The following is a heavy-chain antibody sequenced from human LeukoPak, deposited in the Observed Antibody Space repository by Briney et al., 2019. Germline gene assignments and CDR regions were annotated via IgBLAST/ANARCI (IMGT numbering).Heavy chain of an antibody. D-gene: IGHD3-9*01. CDR1: GFTFSSYS. Sequence: GGSLRLSCAASGFTFSSYSMNWVRQAPGKGLEWVSSISSSSSYIYYADSVKGRFTISRDNAKNSLYLQMNSLRAEDTAAYYCARDRGDIRGDAFDIWGQGTMVTVSS. V-gene: IGHV3-21*01. CDR2: ISSSSSYI. J-gene: IGHJ3*02. CDR3: ARDRGDIRGDAFDI.